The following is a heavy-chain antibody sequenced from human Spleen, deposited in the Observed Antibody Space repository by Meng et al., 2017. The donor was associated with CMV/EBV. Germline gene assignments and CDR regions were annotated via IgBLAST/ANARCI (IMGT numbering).Heavy chain of an antibody. CDR2: FDPEDGET. J-gene: IGHJ4*02. CDR3: ATKGTGDWPTDFDY. V-gene: IGHV1-24*01. D-gene: IGHD3/OR15-3a*01. CDR1: GYTLTELS. Sequence: VRRAQSGAAGKKPGAPVKVSCKVSGYTLTELSMHWVRQAPGKGLEWMGGFDPEDGETIYAQKFQGRVTMTEDTSTDTAYMELSSLRSEDTAVYYCATKGTGDWPTDFDYWGQGTLVTVSS.